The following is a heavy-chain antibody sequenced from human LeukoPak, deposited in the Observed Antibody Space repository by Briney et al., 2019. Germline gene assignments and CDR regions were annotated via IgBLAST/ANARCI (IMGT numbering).Heavy chain of an antibody. CDR2: IIPIFGTA. Sequence: SVKVSCKASGGTFSSYAISWVRQAPGQGLEWMGRIIPIFGTANYAQKFQGRVTITTDESTSTAYMELSSLRSEDTAVYYCAKVVYYDILTGYTNYWYFDLWCRGTLVTVSA. D-gene: IGHD3-9*01. CDR1: GGTFSSYA. CDR3: AKVVYYDILTGYTNYWYFDL. V-gene: IGHV1-69*05. J-gene: IGHJ2*01.